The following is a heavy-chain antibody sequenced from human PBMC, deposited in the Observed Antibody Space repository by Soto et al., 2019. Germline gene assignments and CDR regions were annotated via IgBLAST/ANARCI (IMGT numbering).Heavy chain of an antibody. CDR1: GLNFSSYA. CDR3: AYSSTPFDY. D-gene: IGHD6-13*01. V-gene: IGHV3-23*01. Sequence: GGSMILSCAASGLNFSSYAMSWVRQATGKGLEWVSAISGSGCSTYYADSVKGRFPISRDNSKNTLYLQMNSLRAEDTAVYYCAYSSTPFDYWGQGTLVTVSS. CDR2: ISGSGCST. J-gene: IGHJ4*02.